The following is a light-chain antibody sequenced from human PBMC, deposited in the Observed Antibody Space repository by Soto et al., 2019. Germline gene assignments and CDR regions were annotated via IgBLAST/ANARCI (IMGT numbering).Light chain of an antibody. CDR2: GAS. V-gene: IGKV3-20*01. J-gene: IGKJ5*01. Sequence: EIVLTQSPGSLSLSPGEGATLSRRASQSVSTNVAWYQQRPGQPPKLLIFGASSRATGIPARFSGSGSGTDFTLIINRLQPEDFALYFCQHYGRGSPIAFGLGTRLEIK. CDR1: QSVSTN. CDR3: QHYGRGSPIA.